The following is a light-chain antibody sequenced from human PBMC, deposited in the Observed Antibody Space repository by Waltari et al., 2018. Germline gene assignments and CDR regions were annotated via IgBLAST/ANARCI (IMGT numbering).Light chain of an antibody. CDR2: GVT. Sequence: QSALTQPASVSGSPGQSIPISCTGTSNDVGGYDSVSSFQQHPDKAPKLMIYGVTTRPSGVSNRFFGSKSGNTASLTISGLQAEDEADYYCSSYTRSDTLVFGGGTRLTVL. V-gene: IGLV2-14*01. CDR1: SNDVGGYDS. CDR3: SSYTRSDTLV. J-gene: IGLJ3*02.